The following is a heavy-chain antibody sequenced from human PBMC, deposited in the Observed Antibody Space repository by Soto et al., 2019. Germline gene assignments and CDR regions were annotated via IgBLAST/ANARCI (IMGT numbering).Heavy chain of an antibody. V-gene: IGHV3-11*03. Sequence: LSLTCTVSGGSISSGDYYWSWIRQAPGKGLEWVSYISSSSSYTNYADSVKGRFTISRDNAKNSLYLQMNSLRAEDTAVYYCARTEGERPYSSSWYDFDYWGQGTLVTVSS. CDR1: GGSISSGDYY. CDR3: ARTEGERPYSSSWYDFDY. D-gene: IGHD6-13*01. J-gene: IGHJ4*02. CDR2: ISSSSSYT.